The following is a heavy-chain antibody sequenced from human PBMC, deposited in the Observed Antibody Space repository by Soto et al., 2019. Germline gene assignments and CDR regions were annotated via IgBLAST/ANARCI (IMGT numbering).Heavy chain of an antibody. D-gene: IGHD3-16*01. CDR3: ATWQDDYIWGTNDY. CDR2: MNPNSGNT. V-gene: IGHV1-8*01. J-gene: IGHJ4*02. Sequence: QVQLVQSGAEVKKPGASVKVSCKASGYTFTSYDINWVRQATGQGLEWMGWMNPNSGNTGYAQKFQGRVTMTRNTSISTAYMELSSLRSENTAVYYCATWQDDYIWGTNDYWGQGTLVTVSS. CDR1: GYTFTSYD.